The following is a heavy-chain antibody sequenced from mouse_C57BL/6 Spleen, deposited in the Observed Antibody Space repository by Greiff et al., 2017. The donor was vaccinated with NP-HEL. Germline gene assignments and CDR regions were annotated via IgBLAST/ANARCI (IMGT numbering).Heavy chain of an antibody. D-gene: IGHD3-2*02. CDR1: GFTFSDYG. CDR2: ISSGSSTI. V-gene: IGHV5-17*01. CDR3: ARGSSGYCYAMDY. Sequence: EVKVVESGGGLVKPGGSLKLSCAASGFTFSDYGMHWVRQAPEKGLAWVAYISSGSSTIYYADTVKGRFTISRDNAKNTLFLQMTSLRSEDTAMYYCARGSSGYCYAMDYWGQGTSVTVSS. J-gene: IGHJ4*01.